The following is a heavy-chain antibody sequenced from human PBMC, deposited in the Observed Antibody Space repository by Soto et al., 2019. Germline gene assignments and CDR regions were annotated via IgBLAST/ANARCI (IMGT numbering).Heavy chain of an antibody. Sequence: QVLLQESGPGLVQPSGTLSLSCAVSGGSISSSHFWGWVRQPPGKGLEWVGDISHSGSVNYNPSLKSRVNIVIDKSKNQFSLKLNSVTAADMAVYYCARSFGWYAIDYWGQGTLVIVSS. CDR2: ISHSGSV. J-gene: IGHJ4*02. D-gene: IGHD6-19*01. V-gene: IGHV4-4*02. CDR1: GGSISSSHF. CDR3: ARSFGWYAIDY.